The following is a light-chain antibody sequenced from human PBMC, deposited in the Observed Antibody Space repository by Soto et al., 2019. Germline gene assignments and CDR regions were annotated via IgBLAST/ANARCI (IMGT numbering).Light chain of an antibody. Sequence: EIVMTQSPATLSVSPGERATLSCRASQSVSSNLAWYQQKPGQAPRLLIYGTSTRATGVPARFSGSGSGTEFTLTISSLQSEDFAVYYCHQYYSWLYTFGRGTKLENK. CDR2: GTS. CDR1: QSVSSN. J-gene: IGKJ2*01. CDR3: HQYYSWLYT. V-gene: IGKV3-15*01.